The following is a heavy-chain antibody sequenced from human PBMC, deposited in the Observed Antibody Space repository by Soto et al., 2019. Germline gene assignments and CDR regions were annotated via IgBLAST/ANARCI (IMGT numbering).Heavy chain of an antibody. J-gene: IGHJ4*02. CDR3: AGGIAARPLGY. Sequence: SETLSITCAVYGGSFSGYYWSWIRQPPGKGLEWIGEINHSGSTNYNPSLKSRVTISVDTSKNQFSLKLSSVTAADTAVYYCAGGIAARPLGYWGQGTLVTVSS. CDR2: INHSGST. V-gene: IGHV4-34*01. CDR1: GGSFSGYY. D-gene: IGHD6-6*01.